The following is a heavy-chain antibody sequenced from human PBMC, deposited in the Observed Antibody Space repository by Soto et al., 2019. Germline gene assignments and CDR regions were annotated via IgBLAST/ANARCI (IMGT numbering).Heavy chain of an antibody. CDR2: INSSGST. CDR1: CGSISSGDYY. J-gene: IGHJ6*02. V-gene: IGHV4-30-4*01. CDR3: ARASPVVTDV. D-gene: IGHD5-18*01. Sequence: QVQLQESGPGLVKPSQTLSLTCPVSCGSISSGDYYWRWIRQPPGKGLEWIGYINSSGSTYYNPALKRRVTISVDTSTNQFSRKLSSVTAADTAVYYCARASPVVTDVWGQGTTVTVSS.